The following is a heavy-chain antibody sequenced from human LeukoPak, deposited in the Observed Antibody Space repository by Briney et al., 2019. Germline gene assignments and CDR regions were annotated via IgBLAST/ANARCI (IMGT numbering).Heavy chain of an antibody. D-gene: IGHD1-1*01. CDR1: GFTFSNYY. J-gene: IGHJ4*02. Sequence: GGSLRLSCAASGFTFSNYYMSWIRQAPGKGLEWVSYISSSGSTPFYADSVKGRITISRDNAKNSLSLQMHSLRAEDTAVYYCARDLPGTKVFDYWGQGTLVTVSS. CDR2: ISSSGSTP. V-gene: IGHV3-11*01. CDR3: ARDLPGTKVFDY.